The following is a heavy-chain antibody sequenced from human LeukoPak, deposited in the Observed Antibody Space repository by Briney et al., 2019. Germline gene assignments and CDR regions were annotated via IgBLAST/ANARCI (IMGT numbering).Heavy chain of an antibody. CDR3: ARGLGEMATIQYDAFDI. V-gene: IGHV4-38-2*02. CDR1: GYSISSGYY. J-gene: IGHJ3*02. Sequence: KPSETLSLTCTVSGYSISSGYYWGWIRQPPGKWLEWIGSIYHSGSTYYNPSLKSRVTISADTSKNQFSLKLSSVTAADTAVYYCARGLGEMATIQYDAFDIWGQGTLVTVSS. D-gene: IGHD5-24*01. CDR2: IYHSGST.